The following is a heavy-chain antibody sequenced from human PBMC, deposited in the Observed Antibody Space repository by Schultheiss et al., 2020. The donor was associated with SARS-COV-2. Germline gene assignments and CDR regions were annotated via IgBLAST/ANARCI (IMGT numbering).Heavy chain of an antibody. V-gene: IGHV3-21*01. D-gene: IGHD3-10*01. J-gene: IGHJ6*02. CDR2: ISSSSSYI. CDR3: ARMITMVRGYYYYGMDV. Sequence: GGSLRLSCAASGFTFSSYAMSWVRQAPGKGLEWVSAISSSSSYIYYADSLKGRFTISRDNAKNSLYLQMNSLRDEDTAVYYCARMITMVRGYYYYGMDVWGQGTTVTVSS. CDR1: GFTFSSYA.